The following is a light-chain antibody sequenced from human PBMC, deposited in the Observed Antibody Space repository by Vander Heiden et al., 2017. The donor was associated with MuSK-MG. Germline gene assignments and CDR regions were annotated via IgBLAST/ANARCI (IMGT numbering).Light chain of an antibody. V-gene: IGLV2-23*01. Sequence: QSALTQPASVSGSPGQSITISCTGTSNDVGTYNLVSWYQQHPGKAPKVVIYEVNKRPSGVSKRYSGSKSGNTASLTISGLQAEDEADYYCCSYAGLSTLLFGGGTKLTVL. CDR1: SNDVGTYNL. CDR2: EVN. CDR3: CSYAGLSTLL. J-gene: IGLJ2*01.